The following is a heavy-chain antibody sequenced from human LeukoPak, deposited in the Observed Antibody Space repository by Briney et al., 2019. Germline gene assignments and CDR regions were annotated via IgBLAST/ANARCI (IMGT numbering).Heavy chain of an antibody. J-gene: IGHJ6*03. CDR3: TSLVVVAAASYYYYMDV. Sequence: GGSLRLSCAASGFTFSGSAIHWVRQASGKGLEWVGRIRSKANSYATAYAASVKGRFTISRDDSKNTAYLQMNSLKTEDTAVYYCTSLVVVAAASYYYYMDVWGKGTTVTISS. CDR1: GFTFSGSA. V-gene: IGHV3-73*01. D-gene: IGHD2-15*01. CDR2: IRSKANSYAT.